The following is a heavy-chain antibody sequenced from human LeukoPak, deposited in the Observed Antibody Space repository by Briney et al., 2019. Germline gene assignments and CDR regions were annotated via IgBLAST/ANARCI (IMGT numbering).Heavy chain of an antibody. CDR2: INPNSGGT. CDR3: ARLSTIHIAAAFDY. Sequence: ASVKVSCKASGYTFTGYYMHWVRQAPGQGLEWMGWINPNSGGTNYAQKFQGRVTMTRDTSISTAYMELSRLRSDDTAVYYCARLSTIHIAAAFDYWGQGTLVTVSS. V-gene: IGHV1-2*02. J-gene: IGHJ4*02. CDR1: GYTFTGYY. D-gene: IGHD6-13*01.